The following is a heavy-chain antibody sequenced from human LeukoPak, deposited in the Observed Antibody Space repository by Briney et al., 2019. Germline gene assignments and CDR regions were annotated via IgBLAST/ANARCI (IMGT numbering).Heavy chain of an antibody. CDR1: GFTFSSYW. V-gene: IGHV3-7*03. Sequence: GGSLRLSCAASGFTFSSYWMSWVRQAPGKGLEWVASINSDGSEGYYADVVKGRFTISRDNAKNSLYLQINSLRAEDTAVYYCARSSYSSSSSVWGQGTMVTVSS. CDR3: ARSSYSSSSSV. CDR2: INSDGSEG. J-gene: IGHJ3*01. D-gene: IGHD6-6*01.